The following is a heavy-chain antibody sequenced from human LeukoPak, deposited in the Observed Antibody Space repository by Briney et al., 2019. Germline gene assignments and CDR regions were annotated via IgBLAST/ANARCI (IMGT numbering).Heavy chain of an antibody. CDR2: ISWNSGTI. Sequence: PGRSLRLSCAASGFTFDDYAMHWVRQARGKGLEWVSGISWNSGTIGYADSVKGRFTISRDNAKNSLYLQLDSLRAEDTALYYCTKDSGSIGMAAAGLDYWGQGTLVTVSS. D-gene: IGHD6-13*01. J-gene: IGHJ4*02. CDR1: GFTFDDYA. CDR3: TKDSGSIGMAAAGLDY. V-gene: IGHV3-9*01.